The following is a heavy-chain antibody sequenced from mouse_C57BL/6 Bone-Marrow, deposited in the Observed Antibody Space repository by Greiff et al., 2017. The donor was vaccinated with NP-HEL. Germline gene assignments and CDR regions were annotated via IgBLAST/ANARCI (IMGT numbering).Heavy chain of an antibody. CDR1: GYTFTDYE. V-gene: IGHV1-15*01. CDR2: IDPETGGT. J-gene: IGHJ2*01. CDR3: TRGYLYYFDD. Sequence: QVTLKESGAELVRPGASVTLSCKASGYTFTDYEMHWVKQTPVHGLEWIGAIDPETGGTAYNQKFKGKAILTADKSSSTAYMELRSLTSEDSAVYYCTRGYLYYFDDWGQGTTLTVSS.